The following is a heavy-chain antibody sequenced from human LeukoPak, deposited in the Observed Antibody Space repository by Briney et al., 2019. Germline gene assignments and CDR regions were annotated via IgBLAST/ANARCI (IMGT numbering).Heavy chain of an antibody. V-gene: IGHV4-31*03. CDR1: GGFISSGGYY. Sequence: KTSETLSLTCTVSGGFISSGGYYWTWIRQHPGKGLEWIGFFYDSESSYFNPSLKSRVSISVDTSRNQFSLNLTSVIAADTAVYYCARGSGGDNYGSYYFDSWGQGSLVTVSS. CDR3: ARGSGGDNYGSYYFDS. CDR2: FYDSESS. D-gene: IGHD5-18*01. J-gene: IGHJ4*02.